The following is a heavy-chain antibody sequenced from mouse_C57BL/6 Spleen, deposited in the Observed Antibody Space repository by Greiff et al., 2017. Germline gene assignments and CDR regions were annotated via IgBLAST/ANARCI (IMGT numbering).Heavy chain of an antibody. CDR3: ARGNDGYRGYAMDY. CDR1: GFTFSDYY. J-gene: IGHJ4*01. Sequence: EVKLVESGGGLVQPGGSLKLSCAASGFTFSDYYMYWVRQTPEKRLEWVAYISNGGGSTYYPDTVKGRFTISRDNAKNTLYLQMSRLKSEDTAMYYCARGNDGYRGYAMDYWGQGTSVTVSS. D-gene: IGHD2-3*01. V-gene: IGHV5-12*01. CDR2: ISNGGGST.